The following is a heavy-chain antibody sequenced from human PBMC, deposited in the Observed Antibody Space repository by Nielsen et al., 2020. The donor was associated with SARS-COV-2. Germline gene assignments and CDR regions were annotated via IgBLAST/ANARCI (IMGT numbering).Heavy chain of an antibody. V-gene: IGHV1-24*01. CDR3: ATGPGKQLWLGLDL. D-gene: IGHD5-18*01. CDR2: FDPEVGER. Sequence: ASVKVSCKVSGYALSKLYMNWVRQAPGQGLEWMGGFDPEVGERIYGQKFQGRVTMTDDTSTDTTYMELSSLRSEDTAVYYCATGPGKQLWLGLDLWGQGTLVTAST. J-gene: IGHJ5*02. CDR1: GYALSKLY.